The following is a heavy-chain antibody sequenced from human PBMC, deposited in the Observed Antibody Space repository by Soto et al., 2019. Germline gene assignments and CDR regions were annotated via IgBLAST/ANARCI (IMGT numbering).Heavy chain of an antibody. CDR1: GGSIRSGDYY. CDR3: ATGGGTDSFAY. Sequence: PSETLSLTCTVSGGSIRSGDYYWSWIRQPPGKGLEWIGNIYYNGNTYYNPSLKSRVTMSVDTSKNQFSLKLSSVTAADTAVYSCATGGGTDSFAYWGQGTMVTVSS. V-gene: IGHV4-30-4*01. CDR2: IYYNGNT. D-gene: IGHD1-1*01. J-gene: IGHJ4*02.